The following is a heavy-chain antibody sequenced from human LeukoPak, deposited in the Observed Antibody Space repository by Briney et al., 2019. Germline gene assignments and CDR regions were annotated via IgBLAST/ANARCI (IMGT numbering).Heavy chain of an antibody. Sequence: GGSLRLSCAASGFTFDDYGMSWARQAPGKGLEWVSAISGSGGSTYYADSVKGRFTISRDNSKNTLYLQMNSLRAEDTAVYYCAKDGIGIVLMVYFYWGQGTLVTVSS. CDR1: GFTFDDYG. J-gene: IGHJ4*02. CDR2: ISGSGGST. D-gene: IGHD2-8*01. V-gene: IGHV3-23*01. CDR3: AKDGIGIVLMVYFY.